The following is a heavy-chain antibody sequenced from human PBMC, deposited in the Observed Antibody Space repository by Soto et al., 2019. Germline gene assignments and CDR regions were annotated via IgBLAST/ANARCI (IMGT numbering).Heavy chain of an antibody. V-gene: IGHV3-30*18. CDR3: AKGGSSSARYFAT. D-gene: IGHD6-6*01. J-gene: IGHJ5*02. Sequence: QVQLVESGGGVVQPGRSLRLSCAASGFTFSGYGMHWVRQAPGKGLEWVAVISFEGSKKYYANSVEGRFTISRDNSKNTLFLQMNSLRAEDTAVYYCAKGGSSSARYFATWGQGTLVTVSS. CDR1: GFTFSGYG. CDR2: ISFEGSKK.